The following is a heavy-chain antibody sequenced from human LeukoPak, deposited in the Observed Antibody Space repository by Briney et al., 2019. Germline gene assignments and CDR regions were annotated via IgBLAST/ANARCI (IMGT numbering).Heavy chain of an antibody. CDR1: GGSFSGYY. CDR2: MNHSGST. D-gene: IGHD5-18*01. V-gene: IGHV4-34*01. Sequence: SETLSLTCAVYGGSFSGYYWSWIRQPPGKGLEWIGEMNHSGSTNYNPSLKSRVTISVAPSKNQFSMKLSPVTAADTAVYYCARTTEGGYSYGYFYYYYMDVWGKGTTVTISS. J-gene: IGHJ6*03. CDR3: ARTTEGGYSYGYFYYYYMDV.